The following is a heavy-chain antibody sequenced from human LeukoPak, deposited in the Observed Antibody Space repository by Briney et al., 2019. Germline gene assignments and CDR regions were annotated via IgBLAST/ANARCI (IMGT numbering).Heavy chain of an antibody. D-gene: IGHD3-10*01. Sequence: SVKVSCQASGGTFSSYAISWVRQDPGQGLEWMGGIIPIFGTANYARKFQGRVTITADESTSTAYMELSSLRSEDTAVYYCARAEVRGVIITSWFDPWGQGTLVTVSS. V-gene: IGHV1-69*01. CDR1: GGTFSSYA. CDR2: IIPIFGTA. CDR3: ARAEVRGVIITSWFDP. J-gene: IGHJ5*02.